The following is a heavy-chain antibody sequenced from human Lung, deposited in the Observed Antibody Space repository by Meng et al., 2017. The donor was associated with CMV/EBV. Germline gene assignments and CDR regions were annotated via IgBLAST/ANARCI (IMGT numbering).Heavy chain of an antibody. CDR3: ARGRTDFDS. CDR1: SGSLTDYF. J-gene: IGHJ4*02. D-gene: IGHD1-1*01. V-gene: IGHV4-34*01. CDR2: ISHSGRT. Sequence: SQIPSLTCAVYSGSLTDYFWSWMRPSPEKGLEWIGDISHSGRTNYNPSLKSRVTISVNTSSNQFFLKVTFVTAADTAVYYCARGRTDFDSWGQGTLVTVSS.